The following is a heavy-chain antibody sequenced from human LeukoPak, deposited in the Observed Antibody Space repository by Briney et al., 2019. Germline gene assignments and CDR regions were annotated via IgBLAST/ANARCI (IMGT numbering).Heavy chain of an antibody. CDR2: ISDIGSI. J-gene: IGHJ4*02. D-gene: IGHD2/OR15-2a*01. V-gene: IGHV4-59*08. Sequence: SETLSLTCTVSGGSISSYYWSWIRQPPGKGLEWIAYISDIGSINYNPPLKSRVTISLDTSKNQFSLKLSSVTTADTAVYYCAGHHPRNTVDFWGQGTLVTVSS. CDR3: AGHHPRNTVDF. CDR1: GGSISSYY.